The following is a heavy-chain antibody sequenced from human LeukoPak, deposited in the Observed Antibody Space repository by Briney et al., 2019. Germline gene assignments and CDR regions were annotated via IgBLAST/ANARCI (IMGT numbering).Heavy chain of an antibody. CDR3: AKGSSGYFADL. D-gene: IGHD3-22*01. Sequence: GGSLTLSCAASGFIFNNYGLIWVRQAPGKGLEWASAISNDGGGTQYADFVKGRFTISRDNSKNTLFLQMSSLRAEDTTLYFCAKGSSGYFADLWGQGTLVTVSS. CDR1: GFIFNNYG. V-gene: IGHV3-23*01. J-gene: IGHJ5*02. CDR2: ISNDGGGT.